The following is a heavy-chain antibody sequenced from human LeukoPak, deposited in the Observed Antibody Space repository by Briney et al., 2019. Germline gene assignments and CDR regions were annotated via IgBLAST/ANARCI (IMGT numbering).Heavy chain of an antibody. CDR3: ARGSSGWYFDY. CDR1: GFTFSSYA. Sequence: GGSLRLSCAASGFTFSSYAMTWVRQAPGKGLEWVSAISGSGGSTYYADSVKGRFTISRDNAKNTLYLQMNSLGAEDTAVYYRARGSSGWYFDYWGQGTLVTVSS. CDR2: ISGSGGST. J-gene: IGHJ4*02. V-gene: IGHV3-23*01. D-gene: IGHD6-19*01.